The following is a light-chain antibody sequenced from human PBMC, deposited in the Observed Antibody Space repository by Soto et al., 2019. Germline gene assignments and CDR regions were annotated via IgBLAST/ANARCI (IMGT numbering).Light chain of an antibody. J-gene: IGLJ1*01. Sequence: QSVLTQPRSVSGSPGQSVTISCTGTSSDVGGYDFVSWFQHHPGKPPKLIMYDVSKRPSGVPDRFSGCKSGNTASLTISGLQAEDEDDYYCCSYAGSYSFVFGTWTKLTVL. CDR2: DVS. V-gene: IGLV2-11*01. CDR1: SSDVGGYDF. CDR3: CSYAGSYSFV.